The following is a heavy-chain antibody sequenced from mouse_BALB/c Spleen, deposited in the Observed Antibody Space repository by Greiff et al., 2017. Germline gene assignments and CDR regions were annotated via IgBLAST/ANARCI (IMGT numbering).Heavy chain of an antibody. Sequence: EVQLVESGGDLVKPGGSLKLSCAASGFTFSSYGMSWVRQTPDKRLEWVATISSGGSYTYYPDSVKGRFTIARDNAKNTLYLQMSSLKSEDTAMYYCARLERTNAMDYWGQGTSVTVSS. CDR3: ARLERTNAMDY. CDR2: ISSGGSYT. CDR1: GFTFSSYG. J-gene: IGHJ4*01. V-gene: IGHV5-6*01.